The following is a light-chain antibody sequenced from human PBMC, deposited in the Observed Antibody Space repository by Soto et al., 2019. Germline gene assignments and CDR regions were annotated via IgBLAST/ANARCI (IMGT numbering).Light chain of an antibody. J-gene: IGKJ1*01. Sequence: EIVMTQSPATLSVSPGERATLSCRASQSVSSNLAWYQQKPGQAPRLLIYAASTRATGLPARFSGSGSGTEFTLTISSLQSEDFAVYYCQCYNNWPTFGQGTKVDIK. CDR2: AAS. V-gene: IGKV3-15*01. CDR1: QSVSSN. CDR3: QCYNNWPT.